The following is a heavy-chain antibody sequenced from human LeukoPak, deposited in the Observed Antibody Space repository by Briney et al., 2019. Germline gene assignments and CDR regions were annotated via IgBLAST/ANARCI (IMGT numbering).Heavy chain of an antibody. J-gene: IGHJ1*01. V-gene: IGHV4-38-2*02. Sequence: SETLSLTCAVSGYSISSGYYWGWIRQPPGKGLEWIGSIYHSGSTYYNPSLKSRVTISVDTSKNQFSLKLSSVTAADTAVYYCAREKDGIAVADWGQGPLVTVSS. CDR2: IYHSGST. CDR3: AREKDGIAVAD. CDR1: GYSISSGYY. D-gene: IGHD1-26*01.